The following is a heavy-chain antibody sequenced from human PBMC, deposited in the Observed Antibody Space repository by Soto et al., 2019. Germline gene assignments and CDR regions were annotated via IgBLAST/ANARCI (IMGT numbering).Heavy chain of an antibody. CDR2: ISYDGSNK. V-gene: IGHV3-30*18. CDR1: GFTFSSYG. D-gene: IGHD3-9*01. J-gene: IGHJ6*02. Sequence: GGSLRLSCAASGFTFSSYGMHWVRQAPGKGLEWVAVISYDGSNKYYADSVKGRFTISRDNSKNTLYLQMNSLRAEDTAVYYCAKAHYDILTGYSNYYYGMDVWGQGTTV. CDR3: AKAHYDILTGYSNYYYGMDV.